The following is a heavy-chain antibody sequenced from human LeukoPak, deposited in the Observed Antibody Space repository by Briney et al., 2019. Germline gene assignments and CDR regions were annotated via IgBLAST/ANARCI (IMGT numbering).Heavy chain of an antibody. V-gene: IGHV3-48*01. CDR3: ARDRWSSTSYNDY. J-gene: IGHJ4*02. Sequence: GGSLRLSCAASGFTFSSYSMNWVRQAPGKGLEWVSYITSSGSTIYYADSVKGRFTISRDNAKNSLYLQMNSLRAEDTAVYYCARDRWSSTSYNDYWGQGTLVTVSS. CDR1: GFTFSSYS. CDR2: ITSSGSTI. D-gene: IGHD2-2*01.